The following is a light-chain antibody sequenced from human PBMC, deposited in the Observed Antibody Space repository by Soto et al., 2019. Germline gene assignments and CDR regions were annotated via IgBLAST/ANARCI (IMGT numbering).Light chain of an antibody. V-gene: IGKV3D-20*02. J-gene: IGKJ2*01. CDR3: QQRISWPPYT. Sequence: EIVLTQSPGTLSLSPVERATLSCMASQSVRSSYLAWYQQKPGQAPRLLIYGASSRATGTPDRFSGSGSGTDFTLTISSLEPEDFAIYYCQQRISWPPYTFGQGPRWIS. CDR2: GAS. CDR1: QSVRSSY.